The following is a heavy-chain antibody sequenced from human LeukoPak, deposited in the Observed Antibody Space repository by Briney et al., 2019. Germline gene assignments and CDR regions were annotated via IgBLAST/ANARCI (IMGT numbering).Heavy chain of an antibody. CDR3: AKDAYYYGSGRSFSNNWFDP. CDR2: ISYDGSNK. CDR1: GFTFSSYW. Sequence: GGSLRLSCAASGFTFSSYWMSWVRQAPGKGLEWVAVISYDGSNKYYADSVKGRFTISRDNSKNTLYLQMNSLRAEDTAVYYCAKDAYYYGSGRSFSNNWFDPWGQGTLVTVSS. V-gene: IGHV3-30*18. D-gene: IGHD3-10*01. J-gene: IGHJ5*02.